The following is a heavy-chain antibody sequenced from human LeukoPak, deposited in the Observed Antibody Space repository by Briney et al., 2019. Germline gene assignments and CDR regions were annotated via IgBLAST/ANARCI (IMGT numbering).Heavy chain of an antibody. Sequence: PGASVKVSCKASGYTFTGYYMHWVRQAPGQGLEWMGWINPNSCSTHHAQKFQGRVTMTRDTSIRTAYMELSRLRSDDTAVYYCARVELRYFDWLYKPQAKQYFDYWGQGTLVTVSS. CDR3: ARVELRYFDWLYKPQAKQYFDY. CDR2: INPNSCST. CDR1: GYTFTGYY. D-gene: IGHD3-9*01. V-gene: IGHV1-2*02. J-gene: IGHJ4*02.